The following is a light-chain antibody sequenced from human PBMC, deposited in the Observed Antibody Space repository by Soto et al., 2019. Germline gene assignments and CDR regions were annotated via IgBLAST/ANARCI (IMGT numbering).Light chain of an antibody. CDR1: SSDVGGYNY. V-gene: IGLV2-14*01. J-gene: IGLJ1*01. CDR3: SSYTSSSAYV. CDR2: EVS. Sequence: QSALTQPASVSGSPGQSITFSCTGTSSDVGGYNYVSWYQQHPGKAPKLMISEVSNRPSGVSNRFSGSKSANTASLTISGLHAEDEADYYCSSYTSSSAYVFGTGTKLTVL.